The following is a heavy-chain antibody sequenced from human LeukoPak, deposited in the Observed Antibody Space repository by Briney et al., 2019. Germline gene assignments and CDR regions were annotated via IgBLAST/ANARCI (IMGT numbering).Heavy chain of an antibody. Sequence: GESLKISRKGSGYSFTSYWISWVRQMPGKGLEWMGRIDPSDSYTNYSPSFQGHVTISADKSISTAYLQWSSLKASDTAMYYCARLVVVPAATFDYWGQGTLVTVSS. CDR1: GYSFTSYW. D-gene: IGHD2-2*01. V-gene: IGHV5-10-1*01. CDR3: ARLVVVPAATFDY. CDR2: IDPSDSYT. J-gene: IGHJ4*02.